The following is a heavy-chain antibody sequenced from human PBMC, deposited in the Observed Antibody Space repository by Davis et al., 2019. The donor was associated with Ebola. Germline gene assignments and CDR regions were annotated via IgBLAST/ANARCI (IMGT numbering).Heavy chain of an antibody. D-gene: IGHD6-13*01. CDR2: IYSGGST. Sequence: GESLKISCAASGFTFSSYAMSWVRQVPGKGLEWVSVIYSGGSTFYADSVRGGCTISRDISKNTLYLQMNSLRDEDTAVYYCARYIAAAVYWGQGTLVTVSS. CDR1: GFTFSSYA. V-gene: IGHV3-66*01. J-gene: IGHJ4*02. CDR3: ARYIAAAVY.